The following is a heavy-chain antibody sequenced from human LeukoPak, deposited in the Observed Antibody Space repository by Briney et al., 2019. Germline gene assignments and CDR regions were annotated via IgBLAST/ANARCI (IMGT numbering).Heavy chain of an antibody. V-gene: IGHV3-33*01. D-gene: IGHD3-16*02. CDR2: IWYDGSNK. J-gene: IGHJ4*02. CDR1: GFTFSSYG. Sequence: GGSLRLSCAASGFTFSSYGMHWVRQAPGKGLEWVAVIWYDGSNKYYADSVKGRFTISRDSSKNTLYLQMNSLRVEDTAVYYCARAFGAITFGGVIALDYWGQGTLVTVSP. CDR3: ARAFGAITFGGVIALDY.